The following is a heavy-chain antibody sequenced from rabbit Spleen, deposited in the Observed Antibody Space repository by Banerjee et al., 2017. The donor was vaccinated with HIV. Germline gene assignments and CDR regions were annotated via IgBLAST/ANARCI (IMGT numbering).Heavy chain of an antibody. Sequence: QEQLVEYGGDLVQPEGSLTLTCKASGFSFSNKAVMCWVRQAPGKGLEWIACINAVTGKAVYASWAKGRFTISKTSSTTVTLQMTSVTAADTASYFCARDPYNIMNFYLWGQGTLVTVS. D-gene: IGHD1-1*01. V-gene: IGHV1S45*01. CDR1: GFSFSNKAV. CDR3: ARDPYNIMNFYL. CDR2: INAVTGKA. J-gene: IGHJ3*01.